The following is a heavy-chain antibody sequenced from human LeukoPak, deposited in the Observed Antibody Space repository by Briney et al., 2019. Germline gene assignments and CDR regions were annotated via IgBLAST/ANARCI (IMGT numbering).Heavy chain of an antibody. J-gene: IGHJ6*02. CDR1: GFTFNDYA. V-gene: IGHV3-43*02. CDR3: AKDIYGGADFEVYYYYYGMDV. CDR2: ISGDGGST. Sequence: GGSLRLSCAASGFTFNDYAMHWVRQAPGKGLEWVSLISGDGGSTYYADSVKGRFTISRDNSKNSLYLQMNSLRTEDTALYYCAKDIYGGADFEVYYYYYGMDVWGQGTTVTVSS. D-gene: IGHD4-23*01.